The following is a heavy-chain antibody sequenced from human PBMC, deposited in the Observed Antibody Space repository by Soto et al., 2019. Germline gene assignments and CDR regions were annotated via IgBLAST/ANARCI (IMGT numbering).Heavy chain of an antibody. D-gene: IGHD2-15*01. J-gene: IGHJ4*02. V-gene: IGHV4-34*01. Sequence: QVQLQQWGAGLLKPSETLSLTCAVYGGSFSGYYWSWIRQPPGKGLEWIGEINHGGSTNYNPSLKSRVTISVDTSKNQFSLKLSSVTAADTAVYYCARAPIVVVVAATLPNYFDYWGQGTLVTVSS. CDR3: ARAPIVVVVAATLPNYFDY. CDR2: INHGGST. CDR1: GGSFSGYY.